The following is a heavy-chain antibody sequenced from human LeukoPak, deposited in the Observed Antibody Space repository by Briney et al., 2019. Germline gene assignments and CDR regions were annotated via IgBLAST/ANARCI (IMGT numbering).Heavy chain of an antibody. CDR2: TNSGGTST. CDR1: GFPFSDFS. D-gene: IGHD2-8*01. J-gene: IGHJ4*02. CDR3: AKQSYARSLGE. Sequence: GGSLRLSCATSGFPFSDFSMSWARQAPGKGLEWISTTNSGGTSTYYAESVKGRFTISRDNSKNTLYLQMSSLRVEDTAVYYCAKQSYARSLGEGGPGTPVSVSS. V-gene: IGHV3-23*01.